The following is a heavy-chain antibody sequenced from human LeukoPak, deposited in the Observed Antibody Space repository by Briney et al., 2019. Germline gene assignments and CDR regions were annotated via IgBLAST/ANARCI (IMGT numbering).Heavy chain of an antibody. CDR1: XYRXXXYW. Sequence: XKGXXYRXXXYWIGWVRQMPGKGLEWMGIIYPGDSDTRYSPSFQGQVTISADKSISTAYLQWSSLKASDTAMYYCASLRYWGQGTLVTVSS. CDR2: IYPGDSDT. CDR3: ASLRY. J-gene: IGHJ4*02. D-gene: IGHD4-17*01. V-gene: IGHV5-51*01.